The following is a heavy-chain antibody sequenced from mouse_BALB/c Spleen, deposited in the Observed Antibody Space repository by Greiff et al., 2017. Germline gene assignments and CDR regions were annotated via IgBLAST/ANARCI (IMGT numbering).Heavy chain of an antibody. V-gene: IGHV5-6-5*01. CDR2: ISSGGST. CDR3: ARGDFYAMDY. J-gene: IGHJ4*01. Sequence: DVKLVESGGGLVKPGGSLKLSFAASGFTFSSYAMSWVRQTPEKRLEWVASISSGGSTYYPDSVKGRFTISRDNARNILYLQMSSLRSEDTAMYYCARGDFYAMDYWGQGTSVTVSS. CDR1: GFTFSSYA.